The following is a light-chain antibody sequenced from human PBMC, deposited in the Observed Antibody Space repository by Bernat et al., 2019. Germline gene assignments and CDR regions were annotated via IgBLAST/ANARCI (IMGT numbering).Light chain of an antibody. J-gene: IGKJ4*01. Sequence: EIVLTHSPGTLSLSPGERATLSCRASRSVSDNYLAWYQQKPGQAPRLLIYGASSRPTGIPDRFSGSGSGPDFTLTISRLEPEDFAVYYCQQDGRSPRLTLGGGTKVEIK. V-gene: IGKV3-20*01. CDR3: QQDGRSPRLT. CDR1: RSVSDNY. CDR2: GAS.